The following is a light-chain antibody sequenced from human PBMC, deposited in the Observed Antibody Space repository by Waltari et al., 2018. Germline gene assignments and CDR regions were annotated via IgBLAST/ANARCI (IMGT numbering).Light chain of an antibody. CDR3: QQRSNWPPSIT. J-gene: IGKJ5*01. CDR2: GVS. V-gene: IGKV3-11*01. CDR1: QSVNNY. Sequence: EIVLTQSPATLSLSPGERATLSCRASQSVNNYLAWYQHKPGHTPRLLIYGVSNRATGIPARFSGSGSGTDFTLTISSLEPEDFAVYYCQQRSNWPPSITFGQGTRLEIK.